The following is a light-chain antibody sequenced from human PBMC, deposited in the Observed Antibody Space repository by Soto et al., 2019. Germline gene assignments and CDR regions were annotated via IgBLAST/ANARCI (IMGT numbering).Light chain of an antibody. CDR2: VVS. V-gene: IGLV2-14*01. CDR3: SSYTSSSTLPYV. CDR1: SSDVGGYNY. J-gene: IGLJ1*01. Sequence: QSALTQPASVSGSPGQSITISCTGTSSDVGGYNYVSWYQQHPGKAPKLMIYVVSNLPSGVSNLFSGSKSGNTASLTISWLQAEDEADYYCSSYTSSSTLPYVFGTGTKVTVL.